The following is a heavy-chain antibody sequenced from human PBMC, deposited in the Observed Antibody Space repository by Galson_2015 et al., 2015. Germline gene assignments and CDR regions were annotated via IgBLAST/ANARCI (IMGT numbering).Heavy chain of an antibody. Sequence: SVKVSCKASGYTFTSYYMHWVRQAPGQGLEWMGIINPSGGSTSYVQKFQGRVTMTRDTSTSTVYMELSSLRSEDTAVYYCARDFIVVVPAAMGLAFDIWGQGTMVTVSS. V-gene: IGHV1-46*01. J-gene: IGHJ3*02. CDR2: INPSGGST. CDR1: GYTFTSYY. D-gene: IGHD2-2*01. CDR3: ARDFIVVVPAAMGLAFDI.